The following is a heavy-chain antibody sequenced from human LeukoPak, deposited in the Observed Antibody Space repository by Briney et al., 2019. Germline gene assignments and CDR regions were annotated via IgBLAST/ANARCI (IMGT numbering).Heavy chain of an antibody. D-gene: IGHD6-19*01. Sequence: GGALRLSCAASGFTFSGSAMHWVRQASGKGLEGVGRIRSKANSYATAYAASVKGRFTISRDDSKNTAYLQMNSLKPEDTAVYYCTRLSSGWSYYFDYWGQGTLVTVSS. J-gene: IGHJ4*02. CDR3: TRLSSGWSYYFDY. CDR2: IRSKANSYAT. V-gene: IGHV3-73*01. CDR1: GFTFSGSA.